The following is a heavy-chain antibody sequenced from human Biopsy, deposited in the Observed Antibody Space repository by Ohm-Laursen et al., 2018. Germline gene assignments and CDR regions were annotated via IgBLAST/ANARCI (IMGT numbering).Heavy chain of an antibody. D-gene: IGHD3-16*02. V-gene: IGHV1-18*01. CDR2: IRPLNGET. CDR1: GYNFISYS. CDR3: ARGEVTFGELIVSLDS. J-gene: IGHJ4*02. Sequence: ASVKASCKTSGYNFISYSINWVRQAPGQGLEWMGWIRPLNGETKYGQKFQDRVTMTTDTSTSTVYMELTSLRSDDTAVYYCARGEVTFGELIVSLDSWGQGTLVTVSP.